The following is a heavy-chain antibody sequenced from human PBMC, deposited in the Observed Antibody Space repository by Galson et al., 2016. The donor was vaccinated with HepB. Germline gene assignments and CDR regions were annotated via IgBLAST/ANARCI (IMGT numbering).Heavy chain of an antibody. D-gene: IGHD6-13*01. Sequence: TLSLTCNVSGDSINSLGYYWTWIRQHPGKGLEWIGYIYYSGSIYYNPSLKSRVTISGDTSENQFSLKLRSVTAADTAVYYCARASAAGRWVLGYWGQGTLVTVSS. CDR3: ARASAAGRWVLGY. J-gene: IGHJ4*02. V-gene: IGHV4-31*03. CDR2: IYYSGSI. CDR1: GDSINSLGYY.